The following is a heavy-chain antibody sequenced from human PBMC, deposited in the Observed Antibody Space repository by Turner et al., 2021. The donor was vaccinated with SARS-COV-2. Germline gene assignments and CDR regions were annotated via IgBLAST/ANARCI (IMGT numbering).Heavy chain of an antibody. CDR1: GGSISSSSYY. D-gene: IGHD4-4*01. Sequence: QLQLQESGPGLVKPSETLSPTCTVSGGSISSSSYYWGWIRQPPGKGLEWIGGISYSGSPYYHPSLQSRVTISVDTSKNQFTLKLSSVTAADTAVYYCATEMTTVTLYYYYGMDVWGQGTTVTVSS. J-gene: IGHJ6*02. CDR3: ATEMTTVTLYYYYGMDV. CDR2: ISYSGSP. V-gene: IGHV4-39*01.